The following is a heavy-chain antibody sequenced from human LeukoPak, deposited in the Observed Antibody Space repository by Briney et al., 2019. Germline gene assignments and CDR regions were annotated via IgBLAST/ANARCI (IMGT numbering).Heavy chain of an antibody. CDR2: ISSSSSTI. Sequence: HAGGSLRLSCAVSGFTLSSYSMNWVRQAPGKGLEWVSYISSSSSTIYYADSVKGRFTISRDNAKNSLYLQMNSLRVEDTAVYYCARPRANWGSGYGMDVWGQGTTVTVSS. CDR3: ARPRANWGSGYGMDV. CDR1: GFTLSSYS. D-gene: IGHD7-27*01. J-gene: IGHJ6*02. V-gene: IGHV3-48*04.